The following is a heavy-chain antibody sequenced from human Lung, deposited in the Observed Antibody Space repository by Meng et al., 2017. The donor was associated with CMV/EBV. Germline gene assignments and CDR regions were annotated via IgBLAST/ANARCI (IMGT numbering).Heavy chain of an antibody. CDR1: GFTISDYS. J-gene: IGHJ4*01. Sequence: GEXXKISCAASGFTISDYSMIWVRQAPGKGLEWVSSIRTSSADIHYADSLKGRFTISRHNAENSLYLQMNSLRAEDTAVYYCARVSSGAIGTLDYFDQWGHGTLVTVSS. V-gene: IGHV3-21*01. D-gene: IGHD1-7*01. CDR2: IRTSSADI. CDR3: ARVSSGAIGTLDYFDQ.